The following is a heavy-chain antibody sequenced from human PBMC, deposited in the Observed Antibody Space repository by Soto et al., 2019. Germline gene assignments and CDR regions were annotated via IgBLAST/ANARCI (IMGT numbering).Heavy chain of an antibody. J-gene: IGHJ4*02. CDR1: GYSFTNYW. V-gene: IGHV5-51*01. CDR2: TYPGDSDT. CDR3: ARAYYYDGGPGAPFDY. D-gene: IGHD3-22*01. Sequence: GESLKISCKGSGYSFTNYWIGWVRQMPGKGLEWMGITYPGDSDTRHSPSFQGQVTISADKSISTAYLQWSSLKASDTAMYYCARAYYYDGGPGAPFDYWGQGTLVTVSS.